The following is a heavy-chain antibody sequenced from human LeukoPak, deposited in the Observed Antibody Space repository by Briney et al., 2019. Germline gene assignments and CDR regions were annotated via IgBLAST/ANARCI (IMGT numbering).Heavy chain of an antibody. D-gene: IGHD3-3*01. V-gene: IGHV3-30-3*01. CDR1: GFTFSSYA. J-gene: IGHJ6*02. CDR3: ARGGDFWSGYKTHEYGLDV. Sequence: GRSLRLSCAASGFTFSSYAMHWVRQAPGKGLEWVAVISYDGSKKYHAGSVKGRFTISRDNSNKMQYLEMDSLRADDTAVYYCARGGDFWSGYKTHEYGLDVWGQGTTVTVSS. CDR2: ISYDGSKK.